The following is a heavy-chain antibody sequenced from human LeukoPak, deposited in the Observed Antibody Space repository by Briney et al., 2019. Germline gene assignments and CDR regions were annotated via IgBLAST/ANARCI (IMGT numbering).Heavy chain of an antibody. CDR3: ARGRGRWPTRKSDYFDY. D-gene: IGHD2-15*01. J-gene: IGHJ4*02. Sequence: KASETLSLTCAVYGGSFSGYYWSWIRQPPGKGLEWIGEINHSGSTNYNPSLKSRVTISVDTSKNQLSLKLSSVTAADTAVYYCARGRGRWPTRKSDYFDYWGQGTLVTVSS. CDR2: INHSGST. CDR1: GGSFSGYY. V-gene: IGHV4-34*01.